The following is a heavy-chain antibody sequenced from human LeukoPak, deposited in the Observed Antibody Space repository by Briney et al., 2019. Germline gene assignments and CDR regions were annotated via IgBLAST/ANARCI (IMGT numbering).Heavy chain of an antibody. CDR3: ARMSVFWYFDL. J-gene: IGHJ2*01. Sequence: SETLSFTCVVYGGSFSGYYWNWIRQPPGKGLEWIGEIDHSGTTNYNPSLKSRVTISVDTSNNQFSLTLSSVTAADTAVYYCARMSVFWYFDLWGRGTLVTVSS. CDR1: GGSFSGYY. CDR2: IDHSGTT. V-gene: IGHV4-34*01.